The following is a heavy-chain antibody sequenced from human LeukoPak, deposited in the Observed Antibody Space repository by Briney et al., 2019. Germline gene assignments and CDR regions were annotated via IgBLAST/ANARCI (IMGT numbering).Heavy chain of an antibody. Sequence: PGGSLRLSCAASGFTISSNYMNWVRQAPGKGLEWVSSISSSSSYIYYADSVKGRFTISRDNAKNSLYLQMNSLRAEDTAVYCCAKDLYSYGPDAFDIWGQGTMVTVSS. CDR1: GFTISSNY. J-gene: IGHJ3*02. CDR3: AKDLYSYGPDAFDI. D-gene: IGHD5-18*01. CDR2: ISSSSSYI. V-gene: IGHV3-21*01.